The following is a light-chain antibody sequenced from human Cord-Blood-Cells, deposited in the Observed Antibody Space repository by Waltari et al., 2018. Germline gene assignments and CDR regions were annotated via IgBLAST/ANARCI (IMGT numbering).Light chain of an antibody. CDR1: PSVLYSSNNKNY. CDR3: QQYYSTPVG. CDR2: WAS. J-gene: IGKJ1*01. Sequence: DIVMTQSPDSLAVSLGERATINCKSSPSVLYSSNNKNYLTWYQQKPGQPPRLLIYWASTRESGVPDRFGGSGSGTDFTLTISSLQAEDVAVYYCQQYYSTPVGFGQGTKVEIK. V-gene: IGKV4-1*01.